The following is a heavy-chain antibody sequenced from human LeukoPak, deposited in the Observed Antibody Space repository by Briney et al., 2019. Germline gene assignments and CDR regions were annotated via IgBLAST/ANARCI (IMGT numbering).Heavy chain of an antibody. D-gene: IGHD2-15*01. Sequence: VKVSSKASGSPFSGYYMNWVRRAPGQGIEWMGWINPNSGSTNYAQKFQGRVTMTRDTSISTAYMELNRLRSDDTAVYYCGRGWYYFDYWGQGTLVTVSS. V-gene: IGHV1-2*02. CDR3: GRGWYYFDY. CDR2: INPNSGST. J-gene: IGHJ4*02. CDR1: GSPFSGYY.